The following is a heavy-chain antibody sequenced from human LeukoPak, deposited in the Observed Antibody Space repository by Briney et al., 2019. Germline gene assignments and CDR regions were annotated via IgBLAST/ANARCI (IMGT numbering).Heavy chain of an antibody. Sequence: PSGTSLKLSCAASGFTFSTYPMHWVRQAPGKGLEWVAVISYDGSNQYYPDSVKGRFTISRDNSKNTLYLQMTSLRAEDTALYYCARSGVARFGELLSGAFDIWGQGTMVTVSS. CDR3: ARSGVARFGELLSGAFDI. V-gene: IGHV3-30*04. CDR2: ISYDGSNQ. D-gene: IGHD3-10*01. CDR1: GFTFSTYP. J-gene: IGHJ3*02.